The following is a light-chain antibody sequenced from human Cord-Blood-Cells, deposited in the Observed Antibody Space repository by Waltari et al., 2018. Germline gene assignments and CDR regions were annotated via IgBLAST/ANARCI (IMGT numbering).Light chain of an antibody. CDR3: QSYDSSNQV. J-gene: IGLJ3*02. V-gene: IGLV6-57*03. Sequence: NFMLTQPHSVSESPGKTVTISCTRSSGSIASNYVQRYQQPPGSAPTTVIYEDNQRPSGVPDRFSGSIDSSSNSASLTISGLKTEDEADYYCQSYDSSNQVFGGGTKLTVL. CDR2: EDN. CDR1: SGSIASNY.